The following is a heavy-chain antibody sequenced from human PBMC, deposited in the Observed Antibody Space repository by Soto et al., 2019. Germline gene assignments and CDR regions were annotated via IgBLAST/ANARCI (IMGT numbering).Heavy chain of an antibody. Sequence: ASVKVSCKASGYTFTRYTMNWVRQAPGQRLEWMGWINPDNGNTKSSQKFQDRVIITRDTSASTAYMDLSSLTSQDTAVYYCARGIATGQRDPWGQGTLVTVSS. V-gene: IGHV1-3*01. CDR1: GYTFTRYT. D-gene: IGHD6-25*01. CDR2: INPDNGNT. J-gene: IGHJ5*02. CDR3: ARGIATGQRDP.